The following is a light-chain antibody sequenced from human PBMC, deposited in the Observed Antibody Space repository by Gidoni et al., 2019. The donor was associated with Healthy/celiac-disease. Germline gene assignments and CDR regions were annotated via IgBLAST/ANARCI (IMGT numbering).Light chain of an antibody. J-gene: IGLJ3*02. Sequence: QSALPQPASVSGSPGPSITISCTGTRSDVGSYNLVSWYQQHPGKAPKLMIYEGSKRPSGVSNRFSGSKSDNTASLTISGLQAEDEADYYCCSYAGGSSLEVFGGGTKLTVL. CDR2: EGS. CDR3: CSYAGGSSLEV. CDR1: RSDVGSYNL. V-gene: IGLV2-23*01.